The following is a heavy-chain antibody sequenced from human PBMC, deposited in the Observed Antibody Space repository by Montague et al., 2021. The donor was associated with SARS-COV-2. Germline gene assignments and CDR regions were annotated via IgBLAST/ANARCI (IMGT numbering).Heavy chain of an antibody. CDR2: VHHSGSP. CDR3: TRHVHMTWPEPSPGFDY. D-gene: IGHD1-1*01. CDR1: GDSISSSSYN. Sequence: SETLSLTCTVSGDSISSSSYNWGRLRQPPGKGLEWTASVHHSGSPYYNPSLKSRVTLYVVTPKNQHSLKLSYVTAADTAVYDCTRHVHMTWPEPSPGFDYWGQGTLVTVSS. V-gene: IGHV4-39*01. J-gene: IGHJ4*01.